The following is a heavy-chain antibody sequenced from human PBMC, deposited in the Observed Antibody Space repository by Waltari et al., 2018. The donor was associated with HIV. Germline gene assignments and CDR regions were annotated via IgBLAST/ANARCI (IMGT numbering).Heavy chain of an antibody. CDR3: TGCLLVVAETDEFFQH. CDR1: GGSLNAYH. CDR2: IDDGGQT. J-gene: IGHJ1*01. Sequence: QEQLRQWAVWPLKQSETLALTCDVPGGSLNAYHWPWIRQLPGKGLGWIGKIDDGGQTKYNPSLKNRVTISVDATKMQLALRLKSLTATDTATYYCTGCLLVVAETDEFFQHWGQGALITVSS. V-gene: IGHV4-34*01. D-gene: IGHD6-19*01.